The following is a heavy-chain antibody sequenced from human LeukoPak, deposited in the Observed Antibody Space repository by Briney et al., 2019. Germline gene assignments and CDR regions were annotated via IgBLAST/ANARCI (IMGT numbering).Heavy chain of an antibody. CDR3: ASGGFSYYFDY. CDR2: ISGTGGST. CDR1: GFTFSNYA. V-gene: IGHV3-23*01. D-gene: IGHD3-16*01. Sequence: GGSLRLSCAASGFTFSNYAMTWVRQAPGKGLEWVSAISGTGGSTYYADSVKGRFSISRDISKNTLYLQMNSLRPEDTAVYYCASGGFSYYFDYWGQGTLVTVSS. J-gene: IGHJ4*02.